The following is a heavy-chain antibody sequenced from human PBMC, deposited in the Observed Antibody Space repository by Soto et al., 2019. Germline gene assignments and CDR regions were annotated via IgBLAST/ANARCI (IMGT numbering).Heavy chain of an antibody. V-gene: IGHV3-33*01. CDR3: ARGLVVPAAIRRAEPIY. J-gene: IGHJ4*02. Sequence: GGSLRLSCAASGFTFSSYGMHWVRQAPGKGLEWVAVIWYDGSNKYYADSVKGRFTISRDNSKNTLYLQMNSLRAEDTAVYYCARGLVVPAAIRRAEPIYWGQGTLVTVSS. CDR1: GFTFSSYG. CDR2: IWYDGSNK. D-gene: IGHD2-2*01.